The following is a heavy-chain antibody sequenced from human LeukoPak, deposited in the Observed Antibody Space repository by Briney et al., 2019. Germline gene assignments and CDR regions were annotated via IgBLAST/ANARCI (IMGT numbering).Heavy chain of an antibody. J-gene: IGHJ3*02. V-gene: IGHV3-30*18. Sequence: PGGSLRLSCAASGFTFTNYGMHWVRQAPGKGLEWVAAISYVETKKYYADSVRGRFTLSRDNSKNTVYLQMKSLRADDTAVYYCANLDLYYDILTGYSDNDYDIWGQGTMVSVSS. CDR2: ISYVETKK. CDR1: GFTFTNYG. CDR3: ANLDLYYDILTGYSDNDYDI. D-gene: IGHD3-9*01.